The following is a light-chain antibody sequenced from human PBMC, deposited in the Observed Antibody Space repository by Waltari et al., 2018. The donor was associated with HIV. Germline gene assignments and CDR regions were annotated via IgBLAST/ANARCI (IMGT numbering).Light chain of an antibody. Sequence: DIVMTQSPYTLPVSLGERATINCTSSRSLLYSSDHRNYLAWYQQKPRQPPKVLLSWASTRESGVPDRFSGSGSGTAFTLTITRLQAEDVAVYHCQQYFRIPPTFGGGTKVDIK. CDR3: QQYFRIPPT. CDR1: RSLLYSSDHRNY. J-gene: IGKJ4*01. V-gene: IGKV4-1*01. CDR2: WAS.